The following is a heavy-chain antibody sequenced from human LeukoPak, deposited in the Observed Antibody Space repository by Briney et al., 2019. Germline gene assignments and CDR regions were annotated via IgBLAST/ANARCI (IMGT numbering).Heavy chain of an antibody. J-gene: IGHJ4*02. CDR3: AKAPMEDSWYIHFDF. D-gene: IGHD6-13*01. CDR1: GFIFSSCA. CDR2: ISGSGGST. Sequence: GGSLRLSCAASGFIFSSCAMTWVRQAPGKGLEWVSAISGSGGSTYYANSVKGRFTISRDNSKNTLYLQINSLRVEDTAIYYCAKAPMEDSWYIHFDFWGQGTLVTVSS. V-gene: IGHV3-23*01.